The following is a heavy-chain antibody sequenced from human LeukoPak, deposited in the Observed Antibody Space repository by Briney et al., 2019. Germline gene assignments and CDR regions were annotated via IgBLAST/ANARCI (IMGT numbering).Heavy chain of an antibody. CDR1: GSTSSRYY. V-gene: IGHV3-7*01. CDR3: ASAAGWESAY. D-gene: IGHD1-26*01. Sequence: GGSLRLSCAASGSTSSRYYMSWVRQTPEKGLEWVANINQDGSEKNYVDSVKGRFTNSRDNAKNSLYLQMNSLRAEDTAVYYCASAAGWESAYWGQGTPVTVSS. J-gene: IGHJ4*02. CDR2: INQDGSEK.